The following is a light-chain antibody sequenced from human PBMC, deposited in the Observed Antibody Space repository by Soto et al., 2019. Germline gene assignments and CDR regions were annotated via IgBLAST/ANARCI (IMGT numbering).Light chain of an antibody. CDR1: QSLVYSDGRTY. V-gene: IGKV2-30*01. CDR2: LLS. J-gene: IGKJ3*01. CDR3: MQGTLWPFS. Sequence: DDVVTQYPLSLSVTLGQAASISCRSSQSLVYSDGRTYLNWFHQRPGQSPRRLIYLLSNRDPGVPDRFSGSGSGTDFTLKISRVEAEDVGIYYCMQGTLWPFSFGPGTRVDIK.